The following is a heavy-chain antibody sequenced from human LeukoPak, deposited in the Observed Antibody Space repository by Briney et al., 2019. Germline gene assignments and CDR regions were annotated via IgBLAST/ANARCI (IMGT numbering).Heavy chain of an antibody. Sequence: PGGSLRLSCAASGFTFDDYAMHWVRHAPGKGLEWVSGISWNSNNIGYADSVKGRFTISRDNAKNSLYLQLNNLRAEDTALYYCAKDSVGYSYGFCPIEFDYWGQGTLVTVSS. V-gene: IGHV3-9*01. J-gene: IGHJ4*02. CDR2: ISWNSNNI. D-gene: IGHD5-18*01. CDR1: GFTFDDYA. CDR3: AKDSVGYSYGFCPIEFDY.